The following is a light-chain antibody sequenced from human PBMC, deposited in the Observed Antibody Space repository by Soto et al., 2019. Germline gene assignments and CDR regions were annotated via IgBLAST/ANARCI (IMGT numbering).Light chain of an antibody. CDR3: SSYVGSNNFTYV. CDR1: SSDVGGYNY. Sequence: QTVLTQPPSASGSPGQSVTISCTGTSSDVGGYNYVSWYQHHPGKAPKLIIYEVDERPSGVPDRFSGSKSGNTASLTVSGLQAEDEADYYCSSYVGSNNFTYVFGTGTKVTVL. J-gene: IGLJ1*01. V-gene: IGLV2-8*01. CDR2: EVD.